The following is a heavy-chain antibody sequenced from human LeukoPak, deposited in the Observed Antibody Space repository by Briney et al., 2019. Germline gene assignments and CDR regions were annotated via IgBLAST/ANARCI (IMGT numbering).Heavy chain of an antibody. CDR1: GYTFTRYG. V-gene: IGHV1-46*03. Sequence: VASVKVSCKASGYTFTRYGISWVRQAPGQGLEWMGIINPSGGSTSYAQKFQGRVTMTRDTSTSTVYMELSSLRSEDTAVYYCAREKYGDYYFDYWGQGTLVTVSS. CDR3: AREKYGDYYFDY. J-gene: IGHJ4*02. D-gene: IGHD4-17*01. CDR2: INPSGGST.